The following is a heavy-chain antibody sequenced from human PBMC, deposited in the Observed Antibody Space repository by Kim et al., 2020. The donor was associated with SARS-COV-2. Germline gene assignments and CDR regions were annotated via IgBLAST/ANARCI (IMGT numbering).Heavy chain of an antibody. CDR3: ARANSGSYWGYFDY. Sequence: ADSVKGRFTISRDNSNNTLYLQMNSLGTEDTAVYYCARANSGSYWGYFDYWGQGTLVTVSS. V-gene: IGHV3-30*01. D-gene: IGHD1-26*01. J-gene: IGHJ4*02.